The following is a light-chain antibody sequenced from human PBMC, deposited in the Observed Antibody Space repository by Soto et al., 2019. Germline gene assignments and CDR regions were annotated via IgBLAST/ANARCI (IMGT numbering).Light chain of an antibody. V-gene: IGLV6-57*04. J-gene: IGLJ2*01. Sequence: NFMLTQPHSVSESPGKTVAISCTRSSGSIASNYVQWYQQRPGSAPTTVIYEHSQRPSGVPARFSGSIDSSSISASLAISGLKTEDEADYYCQSYDTADRDVIFGGGTKLTVL. CDR2: EHS. CDR1: SGSIASNY. CDR3: QSYDTADRDVI.